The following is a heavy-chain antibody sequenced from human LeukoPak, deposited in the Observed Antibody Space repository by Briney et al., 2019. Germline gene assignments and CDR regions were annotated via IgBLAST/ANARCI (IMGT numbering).Heavy chain of an antibody. CDR3: ARDGYYYDSSGYYYGTSSKWWYFDL. CDR2: IYPGDSDT. J-gene: IGHJ2*01. Sequence: GESLKISCKGSGYSFTSYWIGWVRQMPGKGLEWMGIIYPGDSDTRYSPSFQGQVTISADKSISTAYLQWSSLKASDTAMYYCARDGYYYDSSGYYYGTSSKWWYFDLWGRGTLVTVSS. D-gene: IGHD3-22*01. V-gene: IGHV5-51*01. CDR1: GYSFTSYW.